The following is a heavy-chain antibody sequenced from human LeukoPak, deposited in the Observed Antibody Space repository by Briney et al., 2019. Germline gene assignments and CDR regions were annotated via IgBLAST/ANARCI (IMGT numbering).Heavy chain of an antibody. D-gene: IGHD6-19*01. CDR3: ARVGIAVTGFDY. V-gene: IGHV3-53*01. CDR2: IYISGAT. CDR1: GFTVSSNY. J-gene: IGHJ4*02. Sequence: GGSLRLSCAASGFTVSSNYVSWVRQAPGKGLEWVSMIYISGATDYADSVKGRFTISRDNFKNTLYLQMNSLRAEDTAVYFCARVGIAVTGFDYWGQGTLVTVSS.